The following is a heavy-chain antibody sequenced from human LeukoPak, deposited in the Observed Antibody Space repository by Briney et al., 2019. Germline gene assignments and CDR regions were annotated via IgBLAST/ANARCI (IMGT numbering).Heavy chain of an antibody. D-gene: IGHD3-22*01. CDR1: GFTFSSYA. J-gene: IGHJ3*02. CDR2: ISYDGSNK. Sequence: WGSLRLSCAASGFTFSSYAMHWVRQAPGKGLEWVAVISYDGSNKYYADSVKGRFTISRDNSKNTLYLQMNSLRAEDTAVYYCARDQYYYDSSGAFDIWGQGTMVTVSS. CDR3: ARDQYYYDSSGAFDI. V-gene: IGHV3-30-3*01.